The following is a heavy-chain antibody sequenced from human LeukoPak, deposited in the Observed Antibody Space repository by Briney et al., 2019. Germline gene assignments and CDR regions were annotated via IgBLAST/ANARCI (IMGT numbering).Heavy chain of an antibody. J-gene: IGHJ6*02. V-gene: IGHV3-33*01. D-gene: IGHD3-22*01. CDR2: IWYDGSNK. CDR1: GFTFSSYG. CDR3: AREIGYGMDV. Sequence: GGSLRLSCAASGFTFSSYGMHWVRQAPGKGLEWVAVIWYDGSNKNYVDSVKGRFTISRDDSKNTLYLEMNSLRAEGTAVYYCAREIGYGMDVWGQGTTVTVSS.